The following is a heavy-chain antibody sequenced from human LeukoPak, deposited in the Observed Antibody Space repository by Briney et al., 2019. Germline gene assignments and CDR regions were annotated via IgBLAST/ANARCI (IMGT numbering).Heavy chain of an antibody. J-gene: IGHJ5*02. CDR1: GGSFSGYY. Sequence: SETLSLTCAVYGGSFSGYYWSWIRQPPGKGLEWIGEINHSGSTNYNPSLKSRVTISVDTSKNQFSLKLSSVTAADTAVYYCARAPRIVGATPFDPWGQGTLVTVSS. CDR2: INHSGST. V-gene: IGHV4-34*01. D-gene: IGHD1-26*01. CDR3: ARAPRIVGATPFDP.